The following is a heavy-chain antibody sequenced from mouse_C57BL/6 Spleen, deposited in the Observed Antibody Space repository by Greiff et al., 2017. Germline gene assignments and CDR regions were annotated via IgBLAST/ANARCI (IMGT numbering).Heavy chain of an antibody. J-gene: IGHJ4*01. CDR1: GYAFSSSW. V-gene: IGHV1-82*01. CDR3: ARMITTIMDY. CDR2: IYPGDGDT. D-gene: IGHD2-4*01. Sequence: QVQLQQSGPELVKPGASVKISCKASGYAFSSSWMNWVKQRPGKGLEWIGRIYPGDGDTNYNGKFKGKATLTADKSSSTAYMQLSSLTSEDSAVYFCARMITTIMDYWGQGTSVTVSS.